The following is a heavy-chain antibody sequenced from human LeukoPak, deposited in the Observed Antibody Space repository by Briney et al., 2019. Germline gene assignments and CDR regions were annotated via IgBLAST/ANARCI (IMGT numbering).Heavy chain of an antibody. CDR2: ISGSGDTT. CDR1: GFTFSTYG. Sequence: PGGSLRLSCAATGFTFSTYGMTWVRQAPGKGLEWVSGISGSGDTTYYADSVKGRFTISRDNSKNTLYLQMNSLRAEDTAVYYCAKGRTTVNSFDYWGQGTLVTVSS. CDR3: AKGRTTVNSFDY. V-gene: IGHV3-23*01. D-gene: IGHD4-11*01. J-gene: IGHJ4*02.